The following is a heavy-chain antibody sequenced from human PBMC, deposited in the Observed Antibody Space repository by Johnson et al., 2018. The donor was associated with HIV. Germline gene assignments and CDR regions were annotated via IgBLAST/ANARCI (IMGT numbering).Heavy chain of an antibody. D-gene: IGHD3-22*01. CDR3: ARDSAGLRVTMIVANAFDI. Sequence: VQLVESGGGLVQPGGSLRLSCAASGFTFSSYAMSWVRQAPGKGLEWVSAISGSGGTIYYADSVKGRFTISRDNAKNSLYLQMNSLRAEDTAVYYCARDSAGLRVTMIVANAFDIWGQGTMVTVSS. CDR1: GFTFSSYA. J-gene: IGHJ3*02. V-gene: IGHV3-23*04. CDR2: ISGSGGTI.